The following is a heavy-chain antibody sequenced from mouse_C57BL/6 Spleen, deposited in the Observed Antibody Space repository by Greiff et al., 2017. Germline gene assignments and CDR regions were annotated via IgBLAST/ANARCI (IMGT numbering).Heavy chain of an antibody. CDR3: ARKGTAQAVAY. V-gene: IGHV1-52*01. CDR1: GYTFTSYW. J-gene: IGHJ3*01. Sequence: QVQLKQPGAELVRPGSSVTLSCKASGYTFTSYWMHWVKQRPIQGLEWIGNIDPSDSETHYNQKVKDKATLTVDKSSSTAYMQRSSLTSEDSAVYYCARKGTAQAVAYWGQGTLVTVSA. D-gene: IGHD3-2*02. CDR2: IDPSDSET.